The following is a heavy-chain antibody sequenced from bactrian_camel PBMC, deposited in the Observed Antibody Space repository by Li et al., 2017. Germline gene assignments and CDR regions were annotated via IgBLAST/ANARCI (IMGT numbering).Heavy chain of an antibody. J-gene: IGHJ4*01. Sequence: HVQLVESGGGSVQAGGSLRLSCGGFRVTRSLFCMAWFRQVPGKEREGIAALYPDAGSTYYDDSVKGRFTISQDNAKNTVYLQMNSLKPEDTAMYYCALQYGDNSWEYWGQGTQVTVS. CDR3: ALQYGDNSWEY. CDR2: LYPDAGST. D-gene: IGHD6*01. CDR1: RVTRSLFC. V-gene: IGHV3S1*01.